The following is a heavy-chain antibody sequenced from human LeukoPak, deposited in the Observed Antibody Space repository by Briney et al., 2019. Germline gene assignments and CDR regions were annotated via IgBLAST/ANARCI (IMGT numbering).Heavy chain of an antibody. J-gene: IGHJ4*02. CDR3: VKGYYFGQE. V-gene: IGHV3-7*03. CDR1: GFTFSSYW. D-gene: IGHD3-10*01. CDR2: IKQDGSEK. Sequence: PGGSLRLSCAASGFTFSSYWMSWVRQAPGKGLEWVANIKQDGSEKYYVDSVKGRFTISRDGSKSTLYLQMNSLRAEDTAVYYCVKGYYFGQEWGQGTLVTVSS.